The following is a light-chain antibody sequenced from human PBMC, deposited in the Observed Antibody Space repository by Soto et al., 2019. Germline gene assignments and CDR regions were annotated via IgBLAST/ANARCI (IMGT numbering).Light chain of an antibody. V-gene: IGLV2-14*01. CDR1: SSDVGGYNY. CDR2: EVS. Sequence: QSALTQPASVSGSPGQSITISCTGTSSDVGGYNYLSWYQQNPGKAPKVMIYEVSNRPSGVSNRFSGSKSGNTASLTSSGLQAEDEADYYCSSYTTSGTPVFGGGTQLTVL. CDR3: SSYTTSGTPV. J-gene: IGLJ3*02.